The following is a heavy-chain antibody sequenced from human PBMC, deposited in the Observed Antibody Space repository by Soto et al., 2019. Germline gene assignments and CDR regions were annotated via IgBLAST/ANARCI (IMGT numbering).Heavy chain of an antibody. V-gene: IGHV1-46*01. Sequence: ASVKVSCKASGYTFTSYYMHWVRQAPGQGLEWMGIINPSGGSTSYAQKFQGRVTMTRDTSTSTVYMLLSSLRSEDTAVYYCVRQENFYGSGSYYKEYYGMDVWGQGTTVTVSS. CDR3: VRQENFYGSGSYYKEYYGMDV. CDR2: INPSGGST. CDR1: GYTFTSYY. D-gene: IGHD3-10*01. J-gene: IGHJ6*02.